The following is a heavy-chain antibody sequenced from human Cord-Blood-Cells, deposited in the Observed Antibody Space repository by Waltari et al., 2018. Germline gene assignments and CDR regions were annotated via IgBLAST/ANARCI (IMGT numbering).Heavy chain of an antibody. CDR1: GFTFDDYA. CDR3: AKDDLLEAYFDY. Sequence: EVQLVESGGGLVQPGRSLRLSCAASGFTFDDYAIHWVRQAPGKGREWVSGISWNSGSIGYADSVKGRFTISRDNAKNSLYLQMNSLRAEDTALYYCAKDDLLEAYFDYWGQGTLVTVSS. J-gene: IGHJ4*02. CDR2: ISWNSGSI. D-gene: IGHD2-21*01. V-gene: IGHV3-9*01.